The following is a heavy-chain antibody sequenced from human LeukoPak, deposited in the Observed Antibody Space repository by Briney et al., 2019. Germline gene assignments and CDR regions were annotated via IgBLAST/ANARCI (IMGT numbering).Heavy chain of an antibody. D-gene: IGHD3-22*01. V-gene: IGHV4-38-2*02. CDR1: GYSISSGYY. CDR3: ARDPTYDSSGYYYVAFDI. CDR2: IYHSGST. J-gene: IGHJ3*02. Sequence: SETLSLTCTVSGYSISSGYYWGWIRQPPGKGLEWIGSIYHSGSTYYNPSLKSRVTISVDTSKNQFSLKLSSVTAADTAVYYCARDPTYDSSGYYYVAFDIWGQGTMVTVSS.